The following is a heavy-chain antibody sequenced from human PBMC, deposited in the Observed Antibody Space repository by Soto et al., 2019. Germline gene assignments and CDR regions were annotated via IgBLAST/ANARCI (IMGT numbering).Heavy chain of an antibody. CDR2: IYSGGST. D-gene: IGHD6-19*01. J-gene: IGHJ4*02. Sequence: GGSLRLSCAASWFTVSSNYMSWVRQAPGKGLEWVSVIYSGGSTYYADSVKGRFTISRDNSKNTLYLQMNSLRAEDTAVYYCAREKKGIAVAGHFDYWGQGTLVTVSS. CDR3: AREKKGIAVAGHFDY. V-gene: IGHV3-53*01. CDR1: WFTVSSNY.